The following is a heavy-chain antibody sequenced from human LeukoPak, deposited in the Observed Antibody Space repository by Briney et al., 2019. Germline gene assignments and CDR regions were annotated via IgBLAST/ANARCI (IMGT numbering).Heavy chain of an antibody. CDR1: GFTFTNDI. CDR2: MRVDGSDI. D-gene: IGHD6-19*01. CDR3: ARGRGWTYDF. J-gene: IGHJ4*02. Sequence: PGGSLRLSWAASGFTFTNDIMTWVRQAPGKGLEWVANMRVDGSDIHYLDSVKGRFTISSDNARNSLYLQMNTLRVEDTAVYYCARGRGWTYDFWGRGTLVTVSS. V-gene: IGHV3-7*04.